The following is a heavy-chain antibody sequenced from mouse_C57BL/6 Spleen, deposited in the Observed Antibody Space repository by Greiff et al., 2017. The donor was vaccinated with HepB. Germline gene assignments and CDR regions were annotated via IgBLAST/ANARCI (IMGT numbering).Heavy chain of an antibody. J-gene: IGHJ4*01. Sequence: VQLQQSGAELARPGASVKLSYKASGYTFTSYGISWVKQRTGQGLEWIGEIYPRSGNTYYNEKFKGKATLTADKSSSTAYMELRSLTSEDSAVYFCARDYGGAMDYWGQGTSVTVSS. V-gene: IGHV1-81*01. CDR1: GYTFTSYG. CDR3: ARDYGGAMDY. D-gene: IGHD2-4*01. CDR2: IYPRSGNT.